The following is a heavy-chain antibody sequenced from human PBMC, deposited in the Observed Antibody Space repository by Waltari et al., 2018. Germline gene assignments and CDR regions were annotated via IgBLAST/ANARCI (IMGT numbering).Heavy chain of an antibody. Sequence: EVQLVDSGGGLVQPGGSLRLSCAASGYTFSSYARSWVRQAPGKGLEWVSAISGSGGSTYYADSVKGRFTISRDNSKNTLYLQMNSLRAEDTAVYYCAGDYDSSGSPYWGQGTLVTVSS. D-gene: IGHD3-22*01. CDR1: GYTFSSYA. CDR3: AGDYDSSGSPY. J-gene: IGHJ4*02. V-gene: IGHV3-23*04. CDR2: ISGSGGST.